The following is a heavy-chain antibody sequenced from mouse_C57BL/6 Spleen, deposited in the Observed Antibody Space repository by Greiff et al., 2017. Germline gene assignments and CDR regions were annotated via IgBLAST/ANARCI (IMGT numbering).Heavy chain of an antibody. CDR3: ARITTVVATGYFDY. J-gene: IGHJ2*01. CDR2: ISSGGSYT. CDR1: GFTFSSYG. D-gene: IGHD1-1*01. V-gene: IGHV5-6*03. Sequence: EVKLVESGGGLVKPGGSLKLSCAASGFTFSSYGMSWVRQTPDKRLEWVATISSGGSYTYYPDSVKGRFTISRDNAKNTLYLQMSSLKSEDTAMYYCARITTVVATGYFDYWGQGTTLTVSS.